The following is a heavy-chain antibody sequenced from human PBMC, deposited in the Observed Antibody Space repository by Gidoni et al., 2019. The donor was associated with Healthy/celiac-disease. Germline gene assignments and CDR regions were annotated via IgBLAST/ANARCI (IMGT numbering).Heavy chain of an antibody. CDR3: ARDVQGSGGDY. J-gene: IGHJ4*02. D-gene: IGHD3-10*01. CDR2: TRNKANSYTT. Sequence: EVQLVESGGGLVQPGGSLRLSCAASGFTFSDHYMDWVRQAPGKGLEWVGRTRNKANSYTTEYAASVKGRFTISRDDSKNSLYLQMNSLKTEDTAVYYCARDVQGSGGDYWGQGTLVTVSS. CDR1: GFTFSDHY. V-gene: IGHV3-72*01.